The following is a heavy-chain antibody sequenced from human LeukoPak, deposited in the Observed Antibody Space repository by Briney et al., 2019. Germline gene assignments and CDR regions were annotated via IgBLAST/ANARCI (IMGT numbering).Heavy chain of an antibody. Sequence: SVNVTFKSCVYILTRYYIHWVRPAGAQGLDWMGLINPYRGDKNYARKLQGRVTMTTDTSTSTAYMELRSLRSDDTALYYCARVWTSVPETYYDFWSGYFLSDYYYYMDVWGKGTTVTVSS. V-gene: IGHV1-18*04. D-gene: IGHD3-3*01. CDR2: INPYRGDK. J-gene: IGHJ6*03. CDR1: VYILTRYY. CDR3: ARVWTSVPETYYDFWSGYFLSDYYYYMDV.